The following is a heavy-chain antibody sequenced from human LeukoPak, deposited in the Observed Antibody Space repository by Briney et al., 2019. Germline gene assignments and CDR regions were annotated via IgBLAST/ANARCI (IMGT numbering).Heavy chain of an antibody. J-gene: IGHJ4*02. CDR3: ARINYGDY. Sequence: PSETLSLTCTVSGGSISRYYWSWIPRPPGKGLEYIGYIYYSGITNYNPSLKSRVTISIDASKNQFSLKLSSVTAADTVVYYCARINYGDYWGQGTLVTVSS. CDR2: IYYSGIT. CDR1: GGSISRYY. V-gene: IGHV4-59*12.